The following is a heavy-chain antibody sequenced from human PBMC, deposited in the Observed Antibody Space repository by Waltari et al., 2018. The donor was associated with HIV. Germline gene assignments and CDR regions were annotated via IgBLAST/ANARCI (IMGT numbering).Heavy chain of an antibody. Sequence: EVQLVESGGGLVQPGGSLRLSCAASGFTFTTSWVAWVRHAPGKGLVWVSRINPDGTDTRYADSVKGRFTISRDNAKNTVYLQVNSLRGEDTSVYYCARGKDCGGGTCDGYHYYGMDVWGQGTTVTVSS. CDR1: GFTFTTSW. J-gene: IGHJ6*02. V-gene: IGHV3-74*01. CDR2: INPDGTDT. CDR3: ARGKDCGGGTCDGYHYYGMDV. D-gene: IGHD2-15*01.